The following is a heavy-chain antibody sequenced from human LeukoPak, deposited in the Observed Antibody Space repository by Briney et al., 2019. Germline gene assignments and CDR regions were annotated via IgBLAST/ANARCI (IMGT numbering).Heavy chain of an antibody. D-gene: IGHD6-19*01. Sequence: PSETLSPTCTVSGYSISSGYYWGWIRQPPGKGLEWIGSIYYSGSTYYNPSLKSRVTISLDTSKNQSSLKLTSVTAADTAVYYCASVRGYSSGWYASGFDPWGQGTLVTVSS. J-gene: IGHJ5*02. CDR1: GYSISSGYY. V-gene: IGHV4-38-2*02. CDR2: IYYSGST. CDR3: ASVRGYSSGWYASGFDP.